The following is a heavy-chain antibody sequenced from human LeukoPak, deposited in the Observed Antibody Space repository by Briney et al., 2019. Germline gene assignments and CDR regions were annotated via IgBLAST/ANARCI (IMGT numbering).Heavy chain of an antibody. CDR1: GGTFSSHA. J-gene: IGHJ4*02. CDR2: IIPILDIA. CDR3: ARDPSRGDALVTTLDY. V-gene: IGHV1-69*04. Sequence: SVKVSCKASGGTFSSHAISWVRQAPGQGLEWMGRIIPILDIANYAQKFQGRVTITADRSTSTAFMELSSLRSEDTAVYYCARDPSRGDALVTTLDYWGQGTLVTVSS. D-gene: IGHD4-17*01.